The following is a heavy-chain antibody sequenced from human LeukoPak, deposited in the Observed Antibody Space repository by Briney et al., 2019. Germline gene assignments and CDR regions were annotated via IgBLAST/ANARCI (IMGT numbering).Heavy chain of an antibody. D-gene: IGHD5-24*01. CDR3: ARDGQGGRGDY. Sequence: SETLSLTCTVSGGSISSYYWSWIRQPAGKGLEWIGYIYHSGSTYYNPSLKSRVTISVDRSKNQFSLKLSSVTAADTAVYYCARDGQGGRGDYWGQGTLVTVSS. V-gene: IGHV4-59*06. CDR2: IYHSGST. J-gene: IGHJ4*02. CDR1: GGSISSYY.